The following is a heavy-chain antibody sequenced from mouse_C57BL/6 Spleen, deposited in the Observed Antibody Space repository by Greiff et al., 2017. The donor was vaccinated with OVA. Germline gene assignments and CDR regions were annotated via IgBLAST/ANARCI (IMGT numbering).Heavy chain of an antibody. V-gene: IGHV3-6*01. Sequence: DVKLQESGPGLVKPSQSLSLTCSVTGYSITSGYYWNWIRQFPGNKLEWIGYISYDGSNNYNPSLKNRISITRDTSKNQFFLKLNSVTTEDTATYYCARGYPFAYWGQGTLVTDSA. CDR2: ISYDGSN. CDR3: ARGYPFAY. J-gene: IGHJ3*01. CDR1: GYSITSGYY. D-gene: IGHD1-1*01.